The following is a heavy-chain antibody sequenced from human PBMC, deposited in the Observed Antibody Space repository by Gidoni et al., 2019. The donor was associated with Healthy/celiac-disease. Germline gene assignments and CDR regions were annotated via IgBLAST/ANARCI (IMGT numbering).Heavy chain of an antibody. V-gene: IGHV4-4*01. CDR3: ARRLGIFGVVTTWFDY. Sequence: QVQLQESGPGLVKPEGTLSLTCAIAGGAIRSSNWWSWVRQPPGKGLEWIGEIYHSGSTNYNPSLKSRVTISVDKSKNQFSLKLSSVTAADTAVYFCARRLGIFGVVTTWFDYWGQGTLVTVSS. CDR2: IYHSGST. J-gene: IGHJ4*02. D-gene: IGHD3-3*01. CDR1: GGAIRSSNW.